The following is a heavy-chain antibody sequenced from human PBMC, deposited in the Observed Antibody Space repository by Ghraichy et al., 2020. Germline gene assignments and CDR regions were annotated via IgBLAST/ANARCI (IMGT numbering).Heavy chain of an antibody. CDR3: ANMIVVVDYFDY. V-gene: IGHV3-23*01. CDR2: ISGSGGST. Sequence: LSLTCAASGFTFSSYAMSWVRQAPGKGLEWVSAISGSGGSTYYADSVKGRFTISRDNSKNTLYLQMNSLRAEDTAVYYCANMIVVVDYFDYWGQGTLVTVSS. J-gene: IGHJ4*02. D-gene: IGHD3-22*01. CDR1: GFTFSSYA.